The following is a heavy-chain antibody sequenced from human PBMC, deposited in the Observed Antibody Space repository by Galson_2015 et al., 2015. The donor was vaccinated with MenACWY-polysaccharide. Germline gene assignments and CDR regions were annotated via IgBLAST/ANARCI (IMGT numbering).Heavy chain of an antibody. D-gene: IGHD3-10*01. CDR1: VGSISSSYW. V-gene: IGHV4-4*02. CDR2: IYHDGRT. CDR3: AKRPIRASGGGLDV. Sequence: SETLSLTCAVSVGSISSSYWWTWVRQPPGKGLEWIGEIYHDGRTAYIPSLKSRITVSLDKAKNQVALRLISGTAADTAVYYCAKRPIRASGGGLDVWGQGSTVTVS. J-gene: IGHJ6*02.